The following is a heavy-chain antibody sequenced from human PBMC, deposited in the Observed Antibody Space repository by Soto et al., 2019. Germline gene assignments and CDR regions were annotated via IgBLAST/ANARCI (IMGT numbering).Heavy chain of an antibody. D-gene: IGHD3-10*01. CDR1: GFTFSSYA. Sequence: RRLSCAASGFTFSSYAMHWVRQAPGKGLEWVAVISYDGSNKYYADSVKGRFTISRDNSKNTLYLQMNSLRAEDTAVYYCARGVRNSDAFDIWGQGTMVTVSS. J-gene: IGHJ3*02. V-gene: IGHV3-30-3*01. CDR2: ISYDGSNK. CDR3: ARGVRNSDAFDI.